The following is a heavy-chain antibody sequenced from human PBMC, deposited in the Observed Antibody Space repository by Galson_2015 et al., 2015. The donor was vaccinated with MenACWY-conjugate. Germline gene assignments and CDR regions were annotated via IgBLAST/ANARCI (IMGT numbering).Heavy chain of an antibody. J-gene: IGHJ4*02. CDR1: GFTFSTYW. CDR3: ATAGSYRFDY. V-gene: IGHV3-74*01. CDR2: IDPDGSTT. D-gene: IGHD1-26*01. Sequence: SLRLSCAPSGFTFSTYWMHWVRQAPGKGLEWVSRIDPDGSTTDCAESMKGRLTISRDNAKNTLFLQIHSLRVEDTAVYYCATAGSYRFDYWGQGALVTVSS.